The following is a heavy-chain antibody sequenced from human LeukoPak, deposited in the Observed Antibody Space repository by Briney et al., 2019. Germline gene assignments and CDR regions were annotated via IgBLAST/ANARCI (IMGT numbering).Heavy chain of an antibody. Sequence: SETLSLTCTVSGGSVSSGSYYWSWIRQPPGKGLGWIGYIYYSGSTNYNPSLKSRVTISADTSKNQFSLKLSSVTAADTAVYYCARQTFSGYDPIDYWGQGTLVTVSS. V-gene: IGHV4-61*01. CDR1: GGSVSSGSYY. CDR2: IYYSGST. J-gene: IGHJ4*02. D-gene: IGHD5-12*01. CDR3: ARQTFSGYDPIDY.